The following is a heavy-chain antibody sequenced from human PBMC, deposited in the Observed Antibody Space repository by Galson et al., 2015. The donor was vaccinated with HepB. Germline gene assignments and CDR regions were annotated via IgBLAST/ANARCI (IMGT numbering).Heavy chain of an antibody. CDR2: IIPILGIA. Sequence: SVKVSCKASGGTFSSYAISWVRQAPGQGLEWMGRIIPILGIANYAQKFQGRVTITADKSTSTAYMELSSLRSEDTAVYYCARLYSSGWYDSYWGQGTLVTVSS. CDR3: ARLYSSGWYDSY. J-gene: IGHJ4*02. CDR1: GGTFSSYA. D-gene: IGHD6-19*01. V-gene: IGHV1-69*04.